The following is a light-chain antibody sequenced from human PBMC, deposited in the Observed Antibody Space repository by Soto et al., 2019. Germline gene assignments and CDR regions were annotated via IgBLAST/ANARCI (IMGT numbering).Light chain of an antibody. V-gene: IGKV3D-15*01. CDR1: QSISMG. CDR3: QQYNKCRLNT. J-gene: IGKJ5*01. CDR2: GAS. Sequence: EIVMTQSPATLSVSPGETASLSCRASQSISMGLAWYRQKPGQAPRLLIYGASTRATGTPARFSGSGSGTDFTLTISNLQSEDFALYYRQQYNKCRLNTYGQGTRLEIK.